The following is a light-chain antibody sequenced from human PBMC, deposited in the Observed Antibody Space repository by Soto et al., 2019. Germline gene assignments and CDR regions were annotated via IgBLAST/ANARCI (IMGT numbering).Light chain of an antibody. J-gene: IGLJ1*01. CDR2: DVN. CDR1: SNDVGGYSY. Sequence: QSVLTQPRSVSGSPGQSVTISCTGTSNDVGGYSYVSWYQHHPGKAPKLIIYDVNQRPSGVPDRFSGSKSGDTASLTISGLQAEDEADYWCCYYAGSDRRYVFGTGTKVTVL. V-gene: IGLV2-11*01. CDR3: CYYAGSDRRYV.